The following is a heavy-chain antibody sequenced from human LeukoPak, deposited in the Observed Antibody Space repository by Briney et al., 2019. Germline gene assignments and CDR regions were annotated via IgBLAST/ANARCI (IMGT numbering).Heavy chain of an antibody. CDR3: ARDGGAAAKYYYYMDV. CDR2: IYTSGST. J-gene: IGHJ6*03. Sequence: TTSETLSLTCTVSGGSISSYYWSWIRQPPGKGLEWIGRIYTSGSTNYNPSLKSRVTMSVDTSKNQFSLKLSSVTAADTAVYYCARDGGAAAKYYYYMDVWGKGTTVTVSS. CDR1: GGSISSYY. V-gene: IGHV4-4*07. D-gene: IGHD6-13*01.